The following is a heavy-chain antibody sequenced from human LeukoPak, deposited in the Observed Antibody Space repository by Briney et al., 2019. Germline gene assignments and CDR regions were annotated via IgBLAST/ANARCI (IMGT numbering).Heavy chain of an antibody. Sequence: ASVKVSCKASGYTFTSYDINWVRQATGQGLEWMGWMNPNSGNTGYAQKFQGRVTITRNTSISTAYMELSSLRSEDTAVYYCAAQAPGGDAFDIWGQGTMVTVSS. CDR2: MNPNSGNT. V-gene: IGHV1-8*03. CDR1: GYTFTSYD. D-gene: IGHD3-10*01. J-gene: IGHJ3*02. CDR3: AAQAPGGDAFDI.